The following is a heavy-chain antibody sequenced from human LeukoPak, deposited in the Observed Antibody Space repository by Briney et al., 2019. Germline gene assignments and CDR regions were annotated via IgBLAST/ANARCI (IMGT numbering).Heavy chain of an antibody. V-gene: IGHV1-69*04. J-gene: IGHJ3*02. CDR1: GGTFSSYA. D-gene: IGHD3-22*01. CDR2: IIPILGIA. CDR3: ARGGCHDAFDI. Sequence: AASVKVSCKASGGTFSSYAISWVRQAPGQGLEWMGRIIPILGIANYAQKFQGRVTITADESTSTAYMELSSLRSEDTAVYYCARGGCHDAFDIWGQGTMVTVSS.